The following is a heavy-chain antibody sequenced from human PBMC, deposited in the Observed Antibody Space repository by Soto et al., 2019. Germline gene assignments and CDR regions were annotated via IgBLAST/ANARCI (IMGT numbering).Heavy chain of an antibody. CDR3: AMVDVYVTPSPQDV. CDR2: INTYNGNT. V-gene: IGHV1-18*01. D-gene: IGHD3-16*01. CDR1: GYTFTRYG. J-gene: IGHJ6*02. Sequence: QVQLVQSGAEVKNPGASVKVSCKASGYTFTRYGIGWARQAPGQGLEWMGWINTYNGNTNYAQNVQGRVPLTTDTSTSPAYMELRSLRSNDTAIYYCAMVDVYVTPSPQDVWGQGTTVSVSS.